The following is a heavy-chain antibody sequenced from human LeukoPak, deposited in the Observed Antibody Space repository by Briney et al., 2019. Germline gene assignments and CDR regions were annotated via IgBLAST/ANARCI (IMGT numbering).Heavy chain of an antibody. D-gene: IGHD2-15*01. CDR1: GYTFTSYA. CDR3: ARTQLGYCSGGSCYSDAFDI. V-gene: IGHV1-2*04. CDR2: INPNSGGT. Sequence: GASVKVSCKAFGYTFTSYAMNWVRQAPGQGLEWMGWINPNSGGTNYAQKFQGWVTMTRDTSISTAYMELSRLRSDDTAVYYCARTQLGYCSGGSCYSDAFDIWGQGTMVTVSS. J-gene: IGHJ3*02.